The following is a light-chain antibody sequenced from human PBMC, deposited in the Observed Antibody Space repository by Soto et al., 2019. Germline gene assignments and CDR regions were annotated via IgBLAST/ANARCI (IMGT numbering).Light chain of an antibody. CDR3: QQYNRYAVT. V-gene: IGKV1-5*01. CDR1: QSASTF. CDR2: DAS. J-gene: IGKJ3*01. Sequence: DIQMPQSPSTLSASVGDRAPITGRASQSASTFLAWYQQKPGQAPKLLIYDASTLQSGVPSRFSASGSGTEFALTISGLQPDDFAVYYCQQYNRYAVTFGPGTKVDIK.